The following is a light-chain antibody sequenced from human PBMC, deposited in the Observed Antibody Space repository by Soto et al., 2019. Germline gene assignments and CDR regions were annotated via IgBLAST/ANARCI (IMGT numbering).Light chain of an antibody. CDR2: TNN. J-gene: IGLJ3*02. Sequence: QPVLTQPPSAPGTPGQRVTISCSGSSSNIGSNTVNWYQQLPGTAPKLLIYTNNQRPSGVPVRFSGSKSGTSASLTISGLQSEDEADYYCAAWDDSPGRVFGGGTKVTVL. CDR1: SSNIGSNT. CDR3: AAWDDSPGRV. V-gene: IGLV1-44*01.